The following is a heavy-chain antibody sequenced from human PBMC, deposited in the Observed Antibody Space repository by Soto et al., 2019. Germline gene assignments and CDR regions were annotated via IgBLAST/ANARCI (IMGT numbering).Heavy chain of an antibody. Sequence: SETLSRTCAVYGGSFSGYYWSWIRQPPGKGLEWMGEINHSGSTNYNPSLKSRVTISVDTSKNQFSLKLSSVPAADTAVYYCARGGGIAARRGGVYWGQGTLVTVSS. CDR1: GGSFSGYY. V-gene: IGHV4-34*01. CDR3: ARGGGIAARRGGVY. CDR2: INHSGST. D-gene: IGHD6-6*01. J-gene: IGHJ4*02.